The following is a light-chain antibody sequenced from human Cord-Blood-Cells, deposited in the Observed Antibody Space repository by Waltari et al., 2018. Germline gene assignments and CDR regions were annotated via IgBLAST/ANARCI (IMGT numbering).Light chain of an antibody. Sequence: EIVLTQSPGTLSLSQGERATLSCRASQSVSSSYLSWYQQKPGQAPRLLICGASSRATDIPYRFSGSGSVTDFTITISRLEPEDFAVYYCQQYGSSPTFGPGTKVDIK. CDR2: GAS. J-gene: IGKJ3*01. V-gene: IGKV3-20*01. CDR1: QSVSSSY. CDR3: QQYGSSPT.